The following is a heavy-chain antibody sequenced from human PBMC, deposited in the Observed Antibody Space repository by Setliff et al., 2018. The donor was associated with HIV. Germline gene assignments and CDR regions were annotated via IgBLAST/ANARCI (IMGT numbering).Heavy chain of an antibody. D-gene: IGHD6-19*01. J-gene: IGHJ4*02. CDR3: IRPLWYNNGWTFDN. V-gene: IGHV3-49*04. CDR1: GFTFGDYA. CDR2: IRGKGYGGTT. Sequence: GGSLRLSCTASGFTFGDYAMSWVRQAPGKGLEWVGFIRGKGYGGTTEYAASVKGRFTISRDDSISVAYLQLNSLKTDDTAVYYCIRPLWYNNGWTFDNWGQGTLVTVSS.